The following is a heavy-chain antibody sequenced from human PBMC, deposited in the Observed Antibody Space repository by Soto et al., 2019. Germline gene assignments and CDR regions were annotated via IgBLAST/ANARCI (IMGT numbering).Heavy chain of an antibody. V-gene: IGHV2-5*02. CDR1: GFSLSTAGVA. CDR2: IFWDDVT. Sequence: QITLKESGPTLVKHTQTLTVTCTFSGFSLSTAGVAVVWIRQPPGKALEWLAHIFWDDVTRYSQSLKTRLNITKDTSKNQVVLSMTNMDPVDTATYYCAHRRIGIFDFWGQGALVTVSS. CDR3: AHRRIGIFDF. J-gene: IGHJ4*02. D-gene: IGHD1-26*01.